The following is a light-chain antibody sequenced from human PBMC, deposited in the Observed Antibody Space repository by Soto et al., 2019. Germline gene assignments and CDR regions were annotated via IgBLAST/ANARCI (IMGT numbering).Light chain of an antibody. CDR1: QSISSW. CDR3: QQYKSYWT. V-gene: IGKV1-5*01. CDR2: DAS. J-gene: IGKJ1*01. Sequence: IQIRQNASTLSASVGDRVTISCRASQSISSWLAWYQQKPGKAPKLLIYDASSLESGVPSRFSGSGSGTEFTLTISSLQPDDFATYYCQQYKSYWTFGHGTKVDIK.